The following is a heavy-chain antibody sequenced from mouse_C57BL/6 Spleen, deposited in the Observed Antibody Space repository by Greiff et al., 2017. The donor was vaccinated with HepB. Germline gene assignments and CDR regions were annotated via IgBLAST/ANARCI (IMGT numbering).Heavy chain of an antibody. J-gene: IGHJ1*03. V-gene: IGHV1-26*01. CDR1: GYTFTDYY. CDR3: AREGAGYWYFDV. D-gene: IGHD3-3*01. CDR2: INPNNGGT. Sequence: EVQLQQSGPELVKPGASVKISCKASGYTFTDYYMNWVKQSHGKSLEWIGDINPNNGGTSYNQKFKGKATLTVDKSSSTAYMELRSLTSEDSAVYYCAREGAGYWYFDVWGTGTTVTVSS.